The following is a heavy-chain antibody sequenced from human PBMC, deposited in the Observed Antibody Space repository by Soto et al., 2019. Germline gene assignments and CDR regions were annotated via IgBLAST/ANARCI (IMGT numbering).Heavy chain of an antibody. CDR3: ARTTQTYYDSSGYYNL. Sequence: SETLSLTCTVSGGSISSGGYYWSWIRQHPGKGLEWIGYIYYSGSTYYNPSLKSRVTISVDTSKNQFSLKLSSVTAADTAVYYCARTTQTYYDSSGYYNLWGQRTLVTVXS. CDR2: IYYSGST. D-gene: IGHD3-22*01. CDR1: GGSISSGGYY. V-gene: IGHV4-31*03. J-gene: IGHJ5*02.